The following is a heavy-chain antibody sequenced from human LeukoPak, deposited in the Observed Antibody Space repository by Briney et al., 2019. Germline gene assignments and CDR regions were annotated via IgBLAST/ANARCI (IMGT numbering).Heavy chain of an antibody. V-gene: IGHV3-74*01. J-gene: IGHJ3*02. Sequence: GGSLRLSCAASGFTFSNYWMHWVRQAPGKGLMWVSRINSDGSTTSYADSVKGRFTISRDNAKNTLYLQMNSLRAEDTAVYYCARVGARLGAFDIWGQGTMVTVSS. CDR1: GFTFSNYW. D-gene: IGHD6-25*01. CDR3: ARVGARLGAFDI. CDR2: INSDGSTT.